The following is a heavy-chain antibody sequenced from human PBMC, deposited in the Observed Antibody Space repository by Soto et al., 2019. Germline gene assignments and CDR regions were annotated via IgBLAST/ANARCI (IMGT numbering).Heavy chain of an antibody. CDR2: ISAYNGNT. CDR1: GYTFTSYG. CDR3: ARGPNTYYDFWSGYRDGDYYYGMDV. J-gene: IGHJ6*02. V-gene: IGHV1-18*04. Sequence: ASVKVSCKASGYTFTSYGISWVRQAPGQGLEWMGWISAYNGNTNYAQKLQGRVTMTTDTSTSAAYMELRSLRSDDTAVYYCARGPNTYYDFWSGYRDGDYYYGMDVWGQGTTVTVSS. D-gene: IGHD3-3*01.